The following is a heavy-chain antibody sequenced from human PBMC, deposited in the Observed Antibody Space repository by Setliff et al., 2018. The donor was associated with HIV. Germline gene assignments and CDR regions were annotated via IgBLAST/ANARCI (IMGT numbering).Heavy chain of an antibody. V-gene: IGHV4-4*09. Sequence: SETLSLTCTVSGGSISSYYWSWIRQPPGKGLEWIGYIYTSGSTNYNPSLKGRVTISVDTSKNQFSLKLSSVTAADTAVYYCARAVVTAVKFDYWGQGTLVTVSS. D-gene: IGHD2-21*02. J-gene: IGHJ4*02. CDR3: ARAVVTAVKFDY. CDR2: IYTSGST. CDR1: GGSISSYY.